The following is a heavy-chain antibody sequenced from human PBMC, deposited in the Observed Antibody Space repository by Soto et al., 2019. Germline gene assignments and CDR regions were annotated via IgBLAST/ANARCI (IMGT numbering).Heavy chain of an antibody. D-gene: IGHD3-3*01. CDR3: ARDYYDFWSGQDYGMDV. CDR1: GGSISSYY. CDR2: IYYSGST. Sequence: PSETLSLTCTVSGGSISSYYWSWIRQPPGKGLEWIGYIYYSGSTYYNPSLKSRVIISVDTSKNQFSLKLSSVTAADMAVYYCARDYYDFWSGQDYGMDVWGQGTTVTVSS. V-gene: IGHV4-59*12. J-gene: IGHJ6*02.